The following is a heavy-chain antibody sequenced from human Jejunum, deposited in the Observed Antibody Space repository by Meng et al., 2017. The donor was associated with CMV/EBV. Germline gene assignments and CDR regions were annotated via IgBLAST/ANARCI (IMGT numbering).Heavy chain of an antibody. J-gene: IGHJ4*02. CDR2: IDFSGTT. V-gene: IGHV4-59*01. CDR1: GGSISGYF. Sequence: CTVSGGSISGYFWNGIRQPPGKAPEWIGNIDFSGTTKYNPSLKSRVTISVDTSKRQFSLKLGSVAAADTAVYYCARGWGTTSPWDYWGQGRLVTVSS. D-gene: IGHD3-16*01. CDR3: ARGWGTTSPWDY.